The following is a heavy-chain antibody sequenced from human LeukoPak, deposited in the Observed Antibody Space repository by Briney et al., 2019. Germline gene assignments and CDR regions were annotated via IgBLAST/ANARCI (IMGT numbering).Heavy chain of an antibody. CDR3: ARLAPPVTADY. D-gene: IGHD4-17*01. CDR2: IYYSGST. CDR1: GGSISSYY. J-gene: IGHJ4*02. V-gene: IGHV4-59*12. Sequence: SETLSLTCTVSGGSISSYYWSWIRQPPGKGLEWIGYIYYSGSTNYNPSLKSRVTISVDTSKNQFSLKLSSVTAADTAVYYCARLAPPVTADYWGQGTLVTVSS.